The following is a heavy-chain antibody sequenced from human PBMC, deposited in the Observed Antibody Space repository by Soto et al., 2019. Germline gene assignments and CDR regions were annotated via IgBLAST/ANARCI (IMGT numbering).Heavy chain of an antibody. V-gene: IGHV3-23*01. CDR2: ISGSGGST. J-gene: IGHJ3*02. CDR3: AKDRIWGLGYCSGGSCYSAFDI. D-gene: IGHD2-15*01. Sequence: GGSLRLSCAASGFTFSSYAMSWVRQAPGKGLEWVSAISGSGGSTYYADSVKGRFTISRDNSKNTLYLQMNSLRAEDTAVYYCAKDRIWGLGYCSGGSCYSAFDIWAKGQWSPSPQ. CDR1: GFTFSSYA.